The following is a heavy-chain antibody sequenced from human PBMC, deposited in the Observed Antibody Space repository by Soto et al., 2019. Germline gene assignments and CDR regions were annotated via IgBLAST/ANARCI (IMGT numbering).Heavy chain of an antibody. CDR1: GFTFSSYS. D-gene: IGHD3-16*02. V-gene: IGHV3-21*01. J-gene: IGHJ5*02. CDR3: ARDLAPVRFDP. Sequence: GGSLRLCCAASGFTFSSYSMNWVRQAPGKGLEWVSSISSSSSYIYYADSVKGRFTISRDNAKNSLYLQMNSLRAEDTAVYYCARDLAPVRFDPWGQGTLVTVSS. CDR2: ISSSSSYI.